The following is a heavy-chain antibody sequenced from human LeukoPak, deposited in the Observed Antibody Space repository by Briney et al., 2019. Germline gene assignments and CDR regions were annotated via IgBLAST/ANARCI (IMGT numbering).Heavy chain of an antibody. J-gene: IGHJ5*02. CDR1: GGSIRSISHY. CDR2: IYYSGSN. Sequence: PSETLSLTCTVSGGSIRSISHYWGWIRQPPGKRLEWIGTIYYSGSNYYNPSLQSRVTISVDTSKNQFSLKLSSVTAADTAVYYCAQGIAARDNWSDPWGQGTLVTVSS. V-gene: IGHV4-39*07. CDR3: AQGIAARDNWSDP. D-gene: IGHD6-6*01.